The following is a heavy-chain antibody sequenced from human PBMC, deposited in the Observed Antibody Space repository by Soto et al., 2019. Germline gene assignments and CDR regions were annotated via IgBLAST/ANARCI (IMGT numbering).Heavy chain of an antibody. CDR2: IWYDGSNK. Sequence: GGSLRLSCAASGFTFSSYGMHWVRQAPGKGLEWVAVIWYDGSNKYYADSVKGRFTISRDNSKNTLYLQMNSLRAEDTAVYYCARDERAYYDILTGYYDAFDIWGQGTMVTVSS. J-gene: IGHJ3*02. CDR3: ARDERAYYDILTGYYDAFDI. V-gene: IGHV3-33*01. CDR1: GFTFSSYG. D-gene: IGHD3-9*01.